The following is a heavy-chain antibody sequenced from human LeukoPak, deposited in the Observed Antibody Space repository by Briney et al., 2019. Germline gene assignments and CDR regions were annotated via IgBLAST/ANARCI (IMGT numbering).Heavy chain of an antibody. CDR2: IYTDGST. Sequence: SETLSLTCTVSGGSISSGIYYYWNWIRQATGKGLEWIGRIYTDGSTNYNPSLKSRVTISVDTSKNQFSLKLSSVTAADTAVYYCARGVSSSWYRVGFDYWGQGTLVTVSS. CDR1: GGSISSGIYY. CDR3: ARGVSSSWYRVGFDY. J-gene: IGHJ4*02. D-gene: IGHD6-13*01. V-gene: IGHV4-61*02.